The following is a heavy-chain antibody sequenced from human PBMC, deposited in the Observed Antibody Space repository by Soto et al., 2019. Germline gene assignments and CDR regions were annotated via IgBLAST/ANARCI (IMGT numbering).Heavy chain of an antibody. CDR2: IIPIFGTA. V-gene: IGHV1-69*06. J-gene: IGHJ6*02. CDR3: ARAAHGFGADIYYYYYYGMDV. CDR1: GGTFSSYA. Sequence: SVKVSCKASGGTFSSYAISWVRQAPGQGLEWMGGIIPIFGTANYAQKFQGRVTITADKSTSTAYMELSSLRSEDTAVYYCARAAHGFGADIYYYYYYGMDVWGQGTTVTVS. D-gene: IGHD3-10*01.